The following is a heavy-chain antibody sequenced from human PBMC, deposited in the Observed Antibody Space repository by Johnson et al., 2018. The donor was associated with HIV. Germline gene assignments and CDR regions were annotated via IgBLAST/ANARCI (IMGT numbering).Heavy chain of an antibody. D-gene: IGHD2-8*01. CDR3: ARGAFLKVYVSDDAFDI. J-gene: IGHJ3*02. V-gene: IGHV3-30*03. Sequence: QMLLVESGGGVVQPGGSLRLSCAASGFTFSNYAMNWVRQAPGKGLEWMAIISYDGSNKNYADSVKGRFTISRDNSKNTLYLQLNNLRAEDTAVYYCARGAFLKVYVSDDAFDIWGQGTMVTVSS. CDR2: ISYDGSNK. CDR1: GFTFSNYA.